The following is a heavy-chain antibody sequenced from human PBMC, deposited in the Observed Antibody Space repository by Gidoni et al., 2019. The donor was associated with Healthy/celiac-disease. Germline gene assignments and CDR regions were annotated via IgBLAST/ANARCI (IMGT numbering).Heavy chain of an antibody. V-gene: IGHV1-18*04. CDR2: ISAYNGNT. CDR3: ARDRARYDYVWGSYRPDAFDI. D-gene: IGHD3-16*02. CDR1: GYTFTSYG. J-gene: IGHJ3*02. Sequence: QVQLVQSGAEVKKPGASVKVSCKASGYTFTSYGISWGRQAPGQGLEWMGWISAYNGNTNYAQKLQGRVTMTTDTSTSTAYMELRSLRSDDTAVYYCARDRARYDYVWGSYRPDAFDIWGQGTMVTVSS.